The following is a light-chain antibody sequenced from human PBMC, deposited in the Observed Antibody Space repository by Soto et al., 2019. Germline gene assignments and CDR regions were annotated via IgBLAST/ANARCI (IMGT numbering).Light chain of an antibody. CDR2: EVS. Sequence: QSVLTQPASVSGSPGQSITISCTGTSSDVGGYNYVSWYQHHPGKVPKLMIYEVSNRPSGISYRFSASKSGNTASLTISGLQAEDEADYYCSSFTSSSTWVFGGGTKLTVL. CDR3: SSFTSSSTWV. CDR1: SSDVGGYNY. V-gene: IGLV2-14*01. J-gene: IGLJ3*02.